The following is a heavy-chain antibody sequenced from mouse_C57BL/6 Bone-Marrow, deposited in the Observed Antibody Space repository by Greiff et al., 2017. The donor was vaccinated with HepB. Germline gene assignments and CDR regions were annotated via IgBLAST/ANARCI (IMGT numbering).Heavy chain of an antibody. D-gene: IGHD1-1*01. CDR3: ARSTVDYYAMDY. V-gene: IGHV2-6*03. J-gene: IGHJ4*01. Sequence: VQLQQSGPGLVAPSQSLSITCTVSGFSLTSYGIHWVRQPPGKGLEWLVVIWSDGSTTYNSALKSRLSISKDNSKSQVFLKMNSLQTDDTAMYYCARSTVDYYAMDYWGQGTSVTVSS. CDR2: IWSDGST. CDR1: GFSLTSYG.